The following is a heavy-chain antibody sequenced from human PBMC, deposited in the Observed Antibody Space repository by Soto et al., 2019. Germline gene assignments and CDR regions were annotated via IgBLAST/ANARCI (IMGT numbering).Heavy chain of an antibody. D-gene: IGHD2-21*01. V-gene: IGHV3-66*01. Sequence: EVQLVESGGGLVQPGGSLILSCAASGFTVNSNYMSWFRQAPGKGLEWGSLIYSGGYTYYADSVKGRFTISRDISKNTLYLQMNSLRAEDTAVYYCAREGVDGYYFAYSGQGTMVTVSS. J-gene: IGHJ4*02. CDR2: IYSGGYT. CDR1: GFTVNSNY. CDR3: AREGVDGYYFAY.